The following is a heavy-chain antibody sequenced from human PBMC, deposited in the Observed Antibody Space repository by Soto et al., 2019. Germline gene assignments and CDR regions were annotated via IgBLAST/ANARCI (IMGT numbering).Heavy chain of an antibody. D-gene: IGHD3-16*02. CDR3: ARSQMFGGILVHTCYFDN. CDR1: GGSISSGDYY. CDR2: IYYSGST. Sequence: PSETLSLTCTVSGGSISSGDYYWSWIRQPPGKGLEWIGYIYYSGSTYYNPSLKSRVTISVDTSKNQFSLKLSSVTAADTAVYYCARSQMFGGILVHTCYFDNWDHGTLVTISS. J-gene: IGHJ4*01. V-gene: IGHV4-30-4*01.